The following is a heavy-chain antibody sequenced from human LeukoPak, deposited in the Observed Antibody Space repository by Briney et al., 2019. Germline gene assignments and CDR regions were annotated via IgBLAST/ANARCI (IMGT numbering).Heavy chain of an antibody. J-gene: IGHJ4*02. CDR2: IYSGGST. Sequence: PGGSLRLSCAASGFTVSSNYMSWVRQAPGKGLEWVSVIYSGGSTYYADSVKGRFTISRDNSKNTLYLQMDSLRAEDTAVYYCAREAIFYGGNYLDYWGQGTLVTVSS. V-gene: IGHV3-53*01. CDR3: AREAIFYGGNYLDY. CDR1: GFTVSSNY. D-gene: IGHD4-23*01.